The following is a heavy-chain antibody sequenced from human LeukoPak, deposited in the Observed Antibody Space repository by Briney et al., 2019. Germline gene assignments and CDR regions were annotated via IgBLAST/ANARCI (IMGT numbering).Heavy chain of an antibody. CDR2: ISGSGGST. V-gene: IGHV3-23*01. J-gene: IGHJ4*02. Sequence: GGSLRLSCAASGFPFSSYGMSWVRQAPGKGLEWVSAISGSGGSTYYADSVKGRFTISRDNSKNTLYLQMNSLRAEDTAVYYCAKDQGEWELLQGLDYWGQGTLVTVSS. CDR3: AKDQGEWELLQGLDY. CDR1: GFPFSSYG. D-gene: IGHD1-26*01.